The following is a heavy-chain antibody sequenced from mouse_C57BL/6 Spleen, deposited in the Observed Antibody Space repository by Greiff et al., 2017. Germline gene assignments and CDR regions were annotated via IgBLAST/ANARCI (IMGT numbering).Heavy chain of an antibody. Sequence: QVQLQQSGPELVKPGASVKISCKASGYAFSSSWMNWVKQRPGKGLEWIGRIYPGDGDTNSNGKFKGKATLTADKSSSTAYMQLSSLTSEDSAVYFCARSGWLLHYYAMDYWGQGTSVTVSS. CDR3: ARSGWLLHYYAMDY. J-gene: IGHJ4*01. CDR2: IYPGDGDT. D-gene: IGHD2-3*01. CDR1: GYAFSSSW. V-gene: IGHV1-82*01.